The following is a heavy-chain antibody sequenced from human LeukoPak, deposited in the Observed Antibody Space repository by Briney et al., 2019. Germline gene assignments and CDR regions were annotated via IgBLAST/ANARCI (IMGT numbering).Heavy chain of an antibody. CDR3: ARVRLPLVWFDP. Sequence: ASVKVSRKASGYTFTGYYMHWVRQAPGQGLEWMGWINPNSGGTNYAQKFQGRVTMTRDTSISTAYMELSRLRSDDTAVYYCARVRLPLVWFDPWGQGTLVTVPS. V-gene: IGHV1-2*02. CDR1: GYTFTGYY. CDR2: INPNSGGT. D-gene: IGHD4-17*01. J-gene: IGHJ5*02.